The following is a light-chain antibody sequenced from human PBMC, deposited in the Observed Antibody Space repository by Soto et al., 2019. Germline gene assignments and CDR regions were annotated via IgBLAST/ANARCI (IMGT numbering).Light chain of an antibody. Sequence: EIVLTQSPGTLSLSPGERATLSCRTSHSVNSHVAWYQQKPGQAPRLLLYGASTRATGIPVRFSGSGFGTEFTLTIRSLKSEDFAVDYCQQYKNRPLFGQGTRLEIK. V-gene: IGKV3-15*01. CDR1: HSVNSH. CDR3: QQYKNRPL. J-gene: IGKJ5*01. CDR2: GAS.